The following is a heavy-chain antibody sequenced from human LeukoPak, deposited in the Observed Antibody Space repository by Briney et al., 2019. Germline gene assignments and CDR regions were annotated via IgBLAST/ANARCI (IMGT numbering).Heavy chain of an antibody. D-gene: IGHD3-22*01. J-gene: IGHJ4*02. CDR3: ASTYDSSGYYPFDY. CDR2: IYYSGST. V-gene: IGHV4-59*06. CDR1: IGSLSSYY. Sequence: PSETLSLTCSVSIGSLSSYYWSWIRQHPGKGLEWIGYIYYSGSTYYNPSLKSRVTISVDTSKNQFSLKLSSVTAADTAVYYCASTYDSSGYYPFDYWGQGTLVTVSS.